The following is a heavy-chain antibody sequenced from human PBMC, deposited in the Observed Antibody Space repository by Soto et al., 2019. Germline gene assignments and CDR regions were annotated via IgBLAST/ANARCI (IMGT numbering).Heavy chain of an antibody. V-gene: IGHV4-39*01. D-gene: IGHD3-22*01. CDR3: ARTYYYESSGYYHY. J-gene: IGHJ4*02. Sequence: SETLSLTCTVSGGSISTNNYYWGWVRQPPGKGLEWIGSIYYSGSTYYNPSLKSRVTIYVDTSKDQFSLKLSSVTAADTAVYYCARTYYYESSGYYHYWGQGTLVTVSS. CDR1: GGSISTNNYY. CDR2: IYYSGST.